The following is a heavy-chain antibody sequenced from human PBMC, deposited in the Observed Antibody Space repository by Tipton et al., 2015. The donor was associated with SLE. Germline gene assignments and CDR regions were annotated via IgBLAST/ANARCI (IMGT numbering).Heavy chain of an antibody. D-gene: IGHD2-21*01. V-gene: IGHV4-31*03. CDR2: IYHSGST. CDR1: GDSINSGVYY. Sequence: TLSLTCTVSGDSINSGVYYWSWFRQHPGKGLEWIGYIYHSGSTYYNPSLNSRVTISVDTSNNQFSLKLSSVTAADTAVYYCARDSCGGDCYGYYYMDVWGKGTTVTVSS. J-gene: IGHJ6*03. CDR3: ARDSCGGDCYGYYYMDV.